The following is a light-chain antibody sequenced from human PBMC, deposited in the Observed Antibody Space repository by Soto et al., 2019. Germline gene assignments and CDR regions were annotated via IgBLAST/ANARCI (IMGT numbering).Light chain of an antibody. V-gene: IGKV3-11*01. CDR1: QSVSSY. J-gene: IGKJ2*01. CDR2: YAS. Sequence: EIVLTQSPATLSLSPGERATLSCRASQSVSSYLAWYQQKPGQAPRLLIYYASNRATGIPARFSGSGSGTAFTLTISSLEPEDFAVYYCQQRSNWPLYTFGQGTKLDIK. CDR3: QQRSNWPLYT.